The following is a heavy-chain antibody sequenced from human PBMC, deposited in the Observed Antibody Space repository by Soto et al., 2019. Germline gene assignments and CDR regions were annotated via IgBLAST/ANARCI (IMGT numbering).Heavy chain of an antibody. Sequence: GESLKISCKTSGYSFNTFWISWVRQVPGKGLEWMGRIDPGDSNTNYSPSLQGHVTLSVDKSIGTAYLQWSSLKASDTGIYYCARQGGYYYYGTDVWGQGTAVTVSS. D-gene: IGHD2-15*01. CDR1: GYSFNTFW. V-gene: IGHV5-10-1*01. J-gene: IGHJ6*02. CDR2: IDPGDSNT. CDR3: ARQGGYYYYGTDV.